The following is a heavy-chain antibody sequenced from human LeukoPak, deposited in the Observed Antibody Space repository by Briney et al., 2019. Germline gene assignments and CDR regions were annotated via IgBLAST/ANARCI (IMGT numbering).Heavy chain of an antibody. D-gene: IGHD3-3*01. J-gene: IGHJ4*02. Sequence: PGGSLRLSCAASGFTFSSYGMHWVRQAPGKGLEWVAFIRYDGSNKYYADSVKGRFTISRDNSKNTLYLQMNSLRAEDTAVYYCAKDPPEGFEYYDFWSGYRPPGYWGQGTLVTVSS. CDR2: IRYDGSNK. V-gene: IGHV3-30*02. CDR3: AKDPPEGFEYYDFWSGYRPPGY. CDR1: GFTFSSYG.